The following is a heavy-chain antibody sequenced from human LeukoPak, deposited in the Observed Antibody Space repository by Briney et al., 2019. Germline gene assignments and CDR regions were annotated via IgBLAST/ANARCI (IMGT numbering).Heavy chain of an antibody. CDR2: ISSSGSTI. Sequence: GGSLRLSCAASGFTFSSYEMNWVRQAPGKGLEWVSYISSSGSTIYYAYSVKGRFTISRDNAKNSLYMQMNSLRAEDTAVYYCARDRIVVVGDYYYYGMDVWGQGTTVTVSS. V-gene: IGHV3-48*03. J-gene: IGHJ6*02. CDR3: ARDRIVVVGDYYYYGMDV. D-gene: IGHD2-15*01. CDR1: GFTFSSYE.